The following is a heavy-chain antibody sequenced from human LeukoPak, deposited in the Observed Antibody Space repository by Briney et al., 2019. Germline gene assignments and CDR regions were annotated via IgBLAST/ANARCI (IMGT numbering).Heavy chain of an antibody. Sequence: GGSLRLSCAASGFTVGSNYMSWVRQAPGKGLEWVSVIYSGGSTYYADSVKGRFTISRDNSKNTLYLQTNSLRAEDTAVYYCARGCYYYHYGMDVWGQGTTVTVSS. CDR3: ARGCYYYHYGMDV. CDR1: GFTVGSNY. V-gene: IGHV3-66*01. CDR2: IYSGGST. D-gene: IGHD4/OR15-4a*01. J-gene: IGHJ6*02.